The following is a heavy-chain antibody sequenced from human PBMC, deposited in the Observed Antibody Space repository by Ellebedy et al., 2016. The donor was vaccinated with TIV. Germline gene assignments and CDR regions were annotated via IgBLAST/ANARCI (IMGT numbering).Heavy chain of an antibody. Sequence: MPGGSLRLPCSVSGGSVSSTRYYWAWIRQPPGKGLEYIGSVYYSGSPYYNPSFKSRVTLSADTSKNQFSLNLRTVTAADTAVYYCARTDPWQPIDDWGQGILVSVSS. CDR1: GGSVSSTRYY. CDR2: VYYSGSP. CDR3: ARTDPWQPIDD. V-gene: IGHV4-39*01. D-gene: IGHD2-21*02. J-gene: IGHJ4*02.